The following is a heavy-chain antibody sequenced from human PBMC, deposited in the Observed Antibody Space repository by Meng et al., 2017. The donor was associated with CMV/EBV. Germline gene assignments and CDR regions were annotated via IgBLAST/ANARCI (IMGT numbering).Heavy chain of an antibody. Sequence: LQGSGPGLVKPSETLSLACTVSGGSISSDYWSWIRQPAGKGLEWIGRIYTSGSTNYNPSLKSRVTMSVDTSKNQFSLKLSSVTAADTAVYYCARHGDTAMVVGIDYWGQGTLVTVSS. V-gene: IGHV4-4*07. CDR2: IYTSGST. J-gene: IGHJ4*02. CDR3: ARHGDTAMVVGIDY. D-gene: IGHD5-18*01. CDR1: GGSISSDY.